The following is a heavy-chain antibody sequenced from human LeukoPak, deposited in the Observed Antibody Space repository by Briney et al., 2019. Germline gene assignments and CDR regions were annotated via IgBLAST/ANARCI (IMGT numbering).Heavy chain of an antibody. J-gene: IGHJ4*02. CDR1: GGSFSSYY. D-gene: IGHD3-9*01. CDR3: ASRNDILTGYVFYF. CDR2: IYYSGST. Sequence: SETLSLSCTVSGGSFSSYYWSWIRQPPGKGLEWIGSIYYSGSTSYNPSPKSRATISVDTSKNQFSLKLTSVTAADTAVYYCASRNDILTGYVFYFCGQGTLGTVSS. V-gene: IGHV4-59*05.